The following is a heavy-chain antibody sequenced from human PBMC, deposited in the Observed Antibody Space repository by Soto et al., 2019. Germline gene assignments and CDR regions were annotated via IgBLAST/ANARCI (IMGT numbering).Heavy chain of an antibody. CDR2: IIPIFGTA. Sequence: QVQLVQSGAEVQKPGSSVKVSCKASGGTFSSYAISWVRQAPGQGLEWMGGIIPIFGTANYAQKFQGRGTITADESTSTAYMELSSLRSEDTAVYYCASLLITIFGVADAFDIWGQGTMVTVSS. CDR3: ASLLITIFGVADAFDI. D-gene: IGHD3-3*01. J-gene: IGHJ3*02. V-gene: IGHV1-69*01. CDR1: GGTFSSYA.